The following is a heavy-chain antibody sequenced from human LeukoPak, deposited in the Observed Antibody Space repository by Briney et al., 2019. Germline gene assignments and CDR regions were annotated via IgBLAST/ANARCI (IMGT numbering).Heavy chain of an antibody. V-gene: IGHV3-23*01. D-gene: IGHD3-10*01. J-gene: IGHJ6*02. CDR1: GFTFSSYA. CDR2: ISGSGGST. Sequence: GGSLRLSCAASGFTFSSYAMSWVRQAPGKGLEWVSAISGSGGSTYYADSVKGRLTISRDNSKNTLYLQMNSLRAEDTAVYYCAKDGRLGWFGDPSHGMDVWGQGTTVTVSS. CDR3: AKDGRLGWFGDPSHGMDV.